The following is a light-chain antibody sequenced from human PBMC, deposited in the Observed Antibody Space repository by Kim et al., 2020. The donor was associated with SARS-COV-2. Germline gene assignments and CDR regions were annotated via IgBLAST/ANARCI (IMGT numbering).Light chain of an antibody. J-gene: IGLJ1*01. V-gene: IGLV3-9*01. CDR3: QVWDRSTASYV. CDR2: RDS. CDR1: HLGSKN. Sequence: ALGQTARITCGGNHLGSKNVHWCQQKPGQAPVVVIYRDSNRPSGIPERFSGSNSGNMATLTISRVQAGDEADYYCQVWDRSTASYVFGNGTKVTVL.